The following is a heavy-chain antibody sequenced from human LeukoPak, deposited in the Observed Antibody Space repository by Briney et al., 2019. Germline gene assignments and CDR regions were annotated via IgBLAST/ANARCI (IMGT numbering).Heavy chain of an antibody. CDR1: GFTFSSYS. Sequence: GGSLRLSCAASGFTFSSYSMNWVRQAPGKGLEWVSSISSSSSYIYYADSVKGRFTISRDNAKNSLYLQMNCLRAEDTAVYYCARVQRSSWAPAGYWGQGTLVTVSS. CDR2: ISSSSSYI. CDR3: ARVQRSSWAPAGY. D-gene: IGHD6-13*01. V-gene: IGHV3-21*01. J-gene: IGHJ4*02.